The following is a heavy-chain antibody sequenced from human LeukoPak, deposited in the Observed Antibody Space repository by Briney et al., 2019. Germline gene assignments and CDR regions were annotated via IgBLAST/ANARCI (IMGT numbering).Heavy chain of an antibody. Sequence: GGSLRLSCAASGFTFSGSAMHWVRQASGKGLEWVGRIRSKANSYATAYAASVKGRFTISRDDSKNTAYLRMNSLKTEDTAVYYCVSQGDNWGSSDSDYWGQGTLVTVSS. V-gene: IGHV3-73*01. CDR1: GFTFSGSA. J-gene: IGHJ4*02. CDR2: IRSKANSYAT. D-gene: IGHD7-27*01. CDR3: VSQGDNWGSSDSDY.